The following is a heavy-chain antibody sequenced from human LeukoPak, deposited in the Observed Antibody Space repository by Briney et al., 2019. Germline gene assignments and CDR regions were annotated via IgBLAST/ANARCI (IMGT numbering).Heavy chain of an antibody. CDR3: ARDLGDDYGDQGDAFDI. J-gene: IGHJ3*02. D-gene: IGHD4-17*01. V-gene: IGHV1-18*01. CDR1: GYTFTSYG. CDR2: ISAYNGNT. Sequence: ASVKVSCKASGYTFTSYGISWVRQAPGQGLEWMGWISAYNGNTNYAQKLQGRVTMTTDTSTSTAYMELRSLRSDDTAVYYCARDLGDDYGDQGDAFDIWGQGTMVTVSS.